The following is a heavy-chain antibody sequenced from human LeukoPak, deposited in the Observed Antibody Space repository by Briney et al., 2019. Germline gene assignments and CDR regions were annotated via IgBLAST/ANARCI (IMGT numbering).Heavy chain of an antibody. D-gene: IGHD6-19*01. J-gene: IGHJ4*02. CDR3: ARFSSGWYYFDY. V-gene: IGHV3-53*01. CDR1: GFTVSSNY. Sequence: GGSLRLSCAASGFTVSSNYMSWVRQAPGKGLEWVSVIYSGGSTYYPDSVRGRFTISRDNSKNTLYLQMNSLRAEDTAVYYCARFSSGWYYFDYWGQGTLVTVSS. CDR2: IYSGGST.